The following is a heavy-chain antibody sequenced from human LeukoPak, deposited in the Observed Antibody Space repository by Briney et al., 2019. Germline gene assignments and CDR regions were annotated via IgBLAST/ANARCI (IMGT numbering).Heavy chain of an antibody. Sequence: PSETLSLTCAVYGGSFSGYYWSWIRQPPGKGLEWIGEINHSGSTNYNPSLKSRVTISVDTSKNQFSLKLSSVTAADTAVYYCARLPVAARRSYYYYMDVWGKGTTVTVSS. D-gene: IGHD6-6*01. CDR2: INHSGST. CDR3: ARLPVAARRSYYYYMDV. J-gene: IGHJ6*03. CDR1: GGSFSGYY. V-gene: IGHV4-34*01.